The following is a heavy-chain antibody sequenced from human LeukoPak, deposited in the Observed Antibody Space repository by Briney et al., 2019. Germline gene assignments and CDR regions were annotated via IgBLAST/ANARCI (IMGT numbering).Heavy chain of an antibody. CDR2: ISSSGTII. J-gene: IGHJ6*02. D-gene: IGHD3-9*01. V-gene: IGHV3-48*03. CDR3: ARDRRYYDNLTGYYSYYGMDV. CDR1: GFTFSAYE. Sequence: GRSLRLSCAASGFTFSAYEMNWVRQAPGKGLEWVSYISSSGTIIYYADSVKGRFTISRDNARNSLYLQMNSLRAEDTAVYYCARDRRYYDNLTGYYSYYGMDVRGQGTTVTVSS.